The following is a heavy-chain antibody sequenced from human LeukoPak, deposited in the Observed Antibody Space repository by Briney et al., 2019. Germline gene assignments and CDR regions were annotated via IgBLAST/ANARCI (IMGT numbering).Heavy chain of an antibody. Sequence: GGSLRLSCAASGFTFSSYAMSWVRQAPGKGLEWVSAISGSGGSTYYADSVKGRSTISRDNSKNTLYLQMNSLRAEDTAVYYCARDIVGATTGYWGQGTLVTVSS. CDR2: ISGSGGST. CDR3: ARDIVGATTGY. J-gene: IGHJ4*02. CDR1: GFTFSSYA. D-gene: IGHD1-26*01. V-gene: IGHV3-23*01.